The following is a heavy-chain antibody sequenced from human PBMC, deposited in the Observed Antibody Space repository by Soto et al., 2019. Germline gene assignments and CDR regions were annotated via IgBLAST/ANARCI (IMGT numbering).Heavy chain of an antibody. CDR1: GGAFDTYA. V-gene: IGHV1-69*12. D-gene: IGHD3-9*01. Sequence: QVRLAQSGAEVKKPGSSVRLSCKISGGAFDTYAFSWVRQAPGQGLEWVGGIVPLYGTANYAQKLEGRVTITADDSTSTTYMELRSLTFDDSAVYFCARDREFYEIPSKGDFDLWRQGTLVTVSA. CDR3: ARDREFYEIPSKGDFDL. J-gene: IGHJ4*02. CDR2: IVPLYGTA.